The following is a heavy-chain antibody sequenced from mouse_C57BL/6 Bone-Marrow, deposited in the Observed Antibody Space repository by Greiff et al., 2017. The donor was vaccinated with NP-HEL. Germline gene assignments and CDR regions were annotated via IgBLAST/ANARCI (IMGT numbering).Heavy chain of an antibody. D-gene: IGHD2-1*01. V-gene: IGHV1-26*01. CDR2: INPNNGGT. Sequence: VQLQQSGPELVKPGASVKISCKASGYTFTDYYMNWVKQSHGKSLEWIGDINPNNGGTSYNQTFKGKATLTVDKSSSTAYMELRSLTSEDSAVYYCARRIYYGNYDYWGQGTTLTVSS. J-gene: IGHJ2*01. CDR3: ARRIYYGNYDY. CDR1: GYTFTDYY.